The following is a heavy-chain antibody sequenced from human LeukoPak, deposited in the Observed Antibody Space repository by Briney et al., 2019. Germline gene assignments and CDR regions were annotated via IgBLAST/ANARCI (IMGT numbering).Heavy chain of an antibody. CDR1: GFTFSHYS. CDR2: IRFTGSYI. V-gene: IGHV3-21*06. J-gene: IGHJ4*02. D-gene: IGHD6-19*01. CDR3: ARWYSSGWYSDY. Sequence: GGSLRLSCVASGFTFSHYSMNWVRQAPGKGLEWVSSIRFTGSYIYYADSVRGRFTISRDNAKNTVYLQMNSLRAEDTAVYYCARWYSSGWYSDYWGQGTLVTVSS.